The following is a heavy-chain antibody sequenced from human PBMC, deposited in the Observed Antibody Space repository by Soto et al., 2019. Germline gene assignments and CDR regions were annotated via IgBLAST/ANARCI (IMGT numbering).Heavy chain of an antibody. J-gene: IGHJ4*02. Sequence: QVQLQESGPGLVKPSQTLSLTCIVSGGSISSGGYYWSWIRQHPGKGLEWIGYIYYSGSTYYNPSLKSRVTISVDTSKNKYSLKLSSVTAADTAVYYCARDRPHYGSGSYAVESLDYWGQGTLVTVSS. V-gene: IGHV4-31*03. CDR3: ARDRPHYGSGSYAVESLDY. CDR2: IYYSGST. D-gene: IGHD3-10*01. CDR1: GGSISSGGYY.